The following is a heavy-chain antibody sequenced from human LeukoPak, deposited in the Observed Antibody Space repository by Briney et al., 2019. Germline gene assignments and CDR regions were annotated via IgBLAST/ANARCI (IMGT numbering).Heavy chain of an antibody. CDR3: ARGVLYDSSGSVYYFDY. CDR2: INHSGST. D-gene: IGHD3-22*01. J-gene: IGHJ4*02. V-gene: IGHV4-34*01. Sequence: SETLSLTCAVYGGSFSGYYWSWIRQPPGKGLEWIGEINHSGSTNYNPSLKSRVTISVDTSKNQFSLKLSSVTAADTAVYYCARGVLYDSSGSVYYFDYWGQGTLVTVSS. CDR1: GGSFSGYY.